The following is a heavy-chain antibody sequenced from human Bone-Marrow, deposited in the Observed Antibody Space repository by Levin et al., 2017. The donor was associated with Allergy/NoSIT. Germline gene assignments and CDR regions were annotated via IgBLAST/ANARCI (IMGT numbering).Heavy chain of an antibody. CDR1: EFTSSSHD. J-gene: IGHJ4*02. CDR3: TIDGESHFDS. V-gene: IGHV3-48*02. Sequence: PGGSLRLSCTASEFTSSSHDMNWVRQAPGKGLEWVSFISTTSSIIYYAQSVKGRFTISRDNGKNSLFLEMNNLKDEDTAVYYCTIDGESHFDSWGQGTLVTVSS. CDR2: ISTTSSII. D-gene: IGHD3-3*01.